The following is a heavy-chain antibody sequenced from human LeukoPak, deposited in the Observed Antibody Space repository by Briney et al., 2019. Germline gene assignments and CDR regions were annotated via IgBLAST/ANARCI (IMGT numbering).Heavy chain of an antibody. CDR2: IYSGGST. J-gene: IGHJ4*02. D-gene: IGHD6-13*01. CDR3: ARGAADTLAH. Sequence: GGALRLSCAASGFTVSSSYMSWVRQAAGKGLEWVSVIYSGGSTYYADSVKGRFTISRHNSKNTLYLQMNSLRAEDTAVYYCARGAADTLAHWGQGTLVTVSS. V-gene: IGHV3-53*04. CDR1: GFTVSSSY.